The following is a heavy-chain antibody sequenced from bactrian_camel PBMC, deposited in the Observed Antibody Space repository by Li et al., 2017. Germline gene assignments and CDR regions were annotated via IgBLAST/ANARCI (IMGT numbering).Heavy chain of an antibody. J-gene: IGHJ6*01. CDR1: GYTYDTYC. CDR3: VRDYKSGDYRDDFGY. CDR2: IDSDGDT. D-gene: IGHD4*01. Sequence: HVQLVESGGDLVQPGGSLTLSCAARGYTYDTYCMGWFRRPPGKEREGIAVIDSDGDTAYAESLKDRFTISVDNAKNTLYLHMTSLKPEDTGVYYCVRDYKSGDYRDDFGYWGQGTQVTVS. V-gene: IGHV3S6*01.